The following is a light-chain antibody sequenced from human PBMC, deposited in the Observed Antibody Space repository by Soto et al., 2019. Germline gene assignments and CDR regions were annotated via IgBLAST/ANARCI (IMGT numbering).Light chain of an antibody. V-gene: IGLV2-11*01. CDR1: SSDAGGYNY. CDR2: DVS. CDR3: CSFSGGPYV. J-gene: IGLJ1*01. Sequence: QSALTQPRSVSGSPGQSVTISCTGTSSDAGGYNYVSWYQQHPGKAPKLMISDVSKRPSGVPDRFSGSKSGNTASLTISGLQAEDEAHYYCCSFSGGPYVFGTGTKLTVL.